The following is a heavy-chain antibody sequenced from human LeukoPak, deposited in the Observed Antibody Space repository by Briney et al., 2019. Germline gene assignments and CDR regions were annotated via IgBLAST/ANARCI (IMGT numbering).Heavy chain of an antibody. V-gene: IGHV3-33*01. Sequence: HPGRSLRLSCAASGFTFSTYAMHWVRQAPGKGLEWVAVIWYDGSNKYYADSVKGRFTISRDNSKNTLYLQMNSLRAEDTAVYYCATRILSLVYWGQGTLVTVSS. J-gene: IGHJ4*02. CDR3: ATRILSLVY. D-gene: IGHD3-3*02. CDR1: GFTFSTYA. CDR2: IWYDGSNK.